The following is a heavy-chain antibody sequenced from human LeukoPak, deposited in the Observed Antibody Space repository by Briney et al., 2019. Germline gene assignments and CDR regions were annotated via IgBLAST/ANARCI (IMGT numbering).Heavy chain of an antibody. Sequence: GGSLRLSCAASGFTFSSYWMSWVRQAPGKGLEWVSAISGSGRSTYYADSVKGRFTISRDNSKNTLYLQMNSLRAEDTAVYYCAKDVWNTPTGWGQGTLVTVSS. CDR3: AKDVWNTPTG. D-gene: IGHD1/OR15-1a*01. J-gene: IGHJ4*02. V-gene: IGHV3-23*01. CDR2: ISGSGRST. CDR1: GFTFSSYW.